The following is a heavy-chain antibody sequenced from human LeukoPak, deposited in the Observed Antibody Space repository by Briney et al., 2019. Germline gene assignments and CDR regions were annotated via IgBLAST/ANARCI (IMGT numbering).Heavy chain of an antibody. CDR1: GGSISSSSYY. D-gene: IGHD4-17*01. V-gene: IGHV4-39*01. CDR2: IYYSGST. J-gene: IGHJ4*02. Sequence: SETLSLTCTVSGGSISSSSYYWGWIRQPPGKGLEWIGSIYYSGSTYYNPSLKSRVTISVDTSKSQFSLKLSSVTAADTAVYYCALDYGGFFDYWGQGTLVTVSS. CDR3: ALDYGGFFDY.